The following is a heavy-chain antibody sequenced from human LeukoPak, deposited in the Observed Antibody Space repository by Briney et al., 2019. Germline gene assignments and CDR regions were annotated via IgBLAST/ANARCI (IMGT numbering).Heavy chain of an antibody. J-gene: IGHJ4*02. CDR3: ARGGRYYYDSSGYYVLDY. CDR2: IYTSGST. D-gene: IGHD3-22*01. V-gene: IGHV4-61*02. Sequence: SQTLSLTCTVSGGSISSGSYYWSWIRQPAGKGLEWIGRIYTSGSTNYNPSLKSRVTISVDTSKNQFSLKLSSVTAADTAVYYCARGGRYYYDSSGYYVLDYGGQGTLVTVSS. CDR1: GGSISSGSYY.